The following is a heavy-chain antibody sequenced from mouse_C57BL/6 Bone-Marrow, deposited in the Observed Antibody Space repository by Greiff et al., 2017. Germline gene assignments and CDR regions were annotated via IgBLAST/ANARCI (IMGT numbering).Heavy chain of an antibody. Sequence: QVQLQQSGTELVKPGASVKLSCKASGYTFTSYWMHWVKQRPGQGLEWIGNINPSNGGTNYNEKFKSKATLTVDKSSSTAYMQLSSLTSEDSAVYYCARVDPPMGDYFDYWGQGTTLTVSS. CDR3: ARVDPPMGDYFDY. V-gene: IGHV1-53*01. J-gene: IGHJ2*01. CDR2: INPSNGGT. CDR1: GYTFTSYW.